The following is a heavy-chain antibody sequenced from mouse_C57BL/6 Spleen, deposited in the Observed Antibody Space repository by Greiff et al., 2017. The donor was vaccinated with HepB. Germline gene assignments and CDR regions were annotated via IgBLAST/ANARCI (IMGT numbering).Heavy chain of an antibody. J-gene: IGHJ2*01. D-gene: IGHD2-4*01. CDR1: GYTFTSYW. V-gene: IGHV1-59*01. CDR2: IDPSDSYT. CDR3: ARGDYDYDGTGGYFDY. Sequence: QVQLQQPGAELVRPGTSVKLSCKASGYTFTSYWMHWVKQRPGQGLEWIGVIDPSDSYTNYNQKFKGKATLTVDTSSSTAYMQLSSLTSEDSAVYYCARGDYDYDGTGGYFDYWGQGTTLTVSS.